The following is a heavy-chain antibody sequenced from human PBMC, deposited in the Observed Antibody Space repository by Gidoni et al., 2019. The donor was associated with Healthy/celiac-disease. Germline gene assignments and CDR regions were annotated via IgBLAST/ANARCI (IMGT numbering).Heavy chain of an antibody. CDR1: GGSISSSSYY. V-gene: IGHV4-39*07. Sequence: QLQLQESGPGLVKPSETLSLTCTVSGGSISSSSYYWGWIRQPPGKGLEWIGSIYYSGSTYYKPSLKSRVTISVDTSKNQFSLKLSSVTAADTAVYYCARVYCSSTSCYKIGFDYWGQGTLVTVSS. J-gene: IGHJ4*02. D-gene: IGHD2-2*02. CDR2: IYYSGST. CDR3: ARVYCSSTSCYKIGFDY.